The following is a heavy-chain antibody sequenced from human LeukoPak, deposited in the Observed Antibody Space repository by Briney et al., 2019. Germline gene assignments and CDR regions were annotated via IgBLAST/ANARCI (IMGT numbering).Heavy chain of an antibody. Sequence: SETLSLTCTVSGGSISSSSYYWGWIRQPPGKGLEWIGSIYYSGSTFYNPSLKSRVTISVDTSKKQFSLNLSSVTAADTAVYYCARHFWDSTGTSYYMDVWGKGTTVTVSS. V-gene: IGHV4-39*01. CDR2: IYYSGST. J-gene: IGHJ6*03. CDR3: ARHFWDSTGTSYYMDV. CDR1: GGSISSSSYY. D-gene: IGHD3-3*01.